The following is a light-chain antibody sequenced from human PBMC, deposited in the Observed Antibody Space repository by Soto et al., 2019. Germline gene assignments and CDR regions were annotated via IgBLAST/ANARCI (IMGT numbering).Light chain of an antibody. CDR2: DVS. V-gene: IGLV2-14*01. J-gene: IGLJ1*01. Sequence: QSALTQPASVSGSPGQSITISCTGTSSDVGGYNYVSWYQQHPGKAPKLMIYDVSNRPSGVSNRFSGSKSGNTASLTISGLQAEDEADYDCSSYTSSTTRVSGTGTEVP. CDR3: SSYTSSTTRV. CDR1: SSDVGGYNY.